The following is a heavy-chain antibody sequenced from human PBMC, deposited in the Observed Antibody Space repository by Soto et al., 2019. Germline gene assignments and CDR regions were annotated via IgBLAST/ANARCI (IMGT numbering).Heavy chain of an antibody. D-gene: IGHD3-22*01. CDR3: ARDGYYDSSGYPLGLF. Sequence: QVQLVQSGAEVKKPGASVKVSCKASGYTFTSYGISWVRQAPGQGLEWMGWTSAYNGNTNYAQKLQGRVTMTTDTSTSTGYRELRSLRSDDTAVYYCARDGYYDSSGYPLGLFWGQGTLVTVSS. J-gene: IGHJ4*02. CDR2: TSAYNGNT. V-gene: IGHV1-18*01. CDR1: GYTFTSYG.